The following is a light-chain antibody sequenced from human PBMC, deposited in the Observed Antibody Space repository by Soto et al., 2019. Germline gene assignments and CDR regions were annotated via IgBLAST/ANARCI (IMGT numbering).Light chain of an antibody. V-gene: IGLV2-14*01. CDR3: NSYTSSNTRL. CDR1: SSDVGGYKY. CDR2: EVS. Sequence: QSVLTQPASVSGSPGQSITISCTGSSSDVGGYKYVSWYQQHPGKAPKLMIYEVSNRPSGVSNRFSGSKSGNTASLTISGLQDEDEAYYYCNSYTSSNTRLFGGGTKLTVL. J-gene: IGLJ2*01.